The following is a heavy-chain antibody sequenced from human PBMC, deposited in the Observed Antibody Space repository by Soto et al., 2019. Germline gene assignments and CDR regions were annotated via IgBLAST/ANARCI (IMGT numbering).Heavy chain of an antibody. Sequence: PGGSLRLSCAASGFTVSSNYMSWVRQAPGKGLEWVSVIYSGGSTYYADSVKGRFTISRDNSKNTLYLQMNSLRAEDTAVYYCETIEIVVPAARYVDVWGQGTKVTVYS. J-gene: IGHJ6*02. D-gene: IGHD2-2*01. V-gene: IGHV3-53*01. CDR3: ETIEIVVPAARYVDV. CDR1: GFTVSSNY. CDR2: IYSGGST.